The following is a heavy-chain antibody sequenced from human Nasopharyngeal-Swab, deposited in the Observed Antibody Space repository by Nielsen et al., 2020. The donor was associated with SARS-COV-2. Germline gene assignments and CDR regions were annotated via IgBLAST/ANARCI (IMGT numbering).Heavy chain of an antibody. CDR3: ARDWAHYYGSGALLLWWFDP. Sequence: GGSLRLSCAASGFTFRTYAMHWARQAPGKGLEWAAVISYDGSNKYYTDSVKGRFTISRDNSKNTLYLQMNSLRAEDTAVYYCARDWAHYYGSGALLLWWFDPWGQGTLVTVSS. CDR1: GFTFRTYA. V-gene: IGHV3-30-3*01. D-gene: IGHD3-10*01. CDR2: ISYDGSNK. J-gene: IGHJ5*02.